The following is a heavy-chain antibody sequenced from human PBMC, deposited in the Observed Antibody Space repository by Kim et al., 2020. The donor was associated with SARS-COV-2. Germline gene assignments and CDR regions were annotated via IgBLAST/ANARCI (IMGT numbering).Heavy chain of an antibody. V-gene: IGHV3-21*01. CDR1: GFTFSSYS. CDR3: AREYCSGGSCYRGSGMDV. D-gene: IGHD2-15*01. J-gene: IGHJ6*02. CDR2: ISSSSSYI. Sequence: GGSLRLSCAASGFTFSSYSMNWVRQAPGKGLEWVSSISSSSSYIYYADSVKGRFTISRDNAKNSLYLQMNSLRAEDTAVYYCAREYCSGGSCYRGSGMDVWGQGTTVTVSS.